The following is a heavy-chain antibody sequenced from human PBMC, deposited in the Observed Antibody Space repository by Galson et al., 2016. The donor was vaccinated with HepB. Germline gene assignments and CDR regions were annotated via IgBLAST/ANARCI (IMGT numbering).Heavy chain of an antibody. CDR3: ARGGTKQWLVDGY. CDR1: GFAFSTYW. Sequence: SLRLSCAVSGFAFSTYWMSWVRQAPGKGLEWVANIKPDGSEKHYVDSVRGRFTISRDNAESSLYLPMNSLSAEDTAVYYCARGGTKQWLVDGYWGQGTLVTVSS. CDR2: IKPDGSEK. J-gene: IGHJ4*02. V-gene: IGHV3-7*04. D-gene: IGHD6-19*01.